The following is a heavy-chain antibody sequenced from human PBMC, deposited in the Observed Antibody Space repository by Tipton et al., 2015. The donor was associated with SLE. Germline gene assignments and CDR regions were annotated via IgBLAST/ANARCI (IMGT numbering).Heavy chain of an antibody. CDR2: INHSGST. J-gene: IGHJ2*01. V-gene: IGHV4-34*01. CDR1: GGSLSVYY. CDR3: ARTPGGVQGQIGWYFDL. D-gene: IGHD3-10*01. Sequence: TLSLTCAVYGGSLSVYYWRWIRQPPGKGLEWIGEINHSGSTNYNPSLKSRVTISVDTSKNQFSLKLSSVTAADTAVYYCARTPGGVQGQIGWYFDLWVRNPVVTVS.